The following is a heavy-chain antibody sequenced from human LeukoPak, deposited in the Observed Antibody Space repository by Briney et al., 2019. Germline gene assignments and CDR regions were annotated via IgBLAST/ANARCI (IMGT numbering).Heavy chain of an antibody. D-gene: IGHD5/OR15-5a*01. CDR1: GFTFSSYS. V-gene: IGHV3-48*01. J-gene: IGHJ3*02. Sequence: GGSLRLSCAASGFTFSSYSMNWVRQAPGKGLEWISYISRSNRSIYYADSVKGRFTISRDNAKNSLHLQMNSLRAEDTAVYYCARRWSTDNDDTFDIWGQGTMVTVSS. CDR3: ARRWSTDNDDTFDI. CDR2: ISRSNRSI.